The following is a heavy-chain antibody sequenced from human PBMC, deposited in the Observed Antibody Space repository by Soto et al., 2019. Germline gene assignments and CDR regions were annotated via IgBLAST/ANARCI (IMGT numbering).Heavy chain of an antibody. Sequence: PGGSLRLSCAASGFTFSSYGMHWGRQAPGKGLGWVAVIWYDGSNKYYADSVKGRFTISRDNSKNTLYLQMNSLRAEDTAVYYCATEKDYTGSGYYFDYWGQGTLVTVSS. CDR1: GFTFSSYG. CDR3: ATEKDYTGSGYYFDY. CDR2: IWYDGSNK. J-gene: IGHJ4*02. V-gene: IGHV3-33*01. D-gene: IGHD3-3*01.